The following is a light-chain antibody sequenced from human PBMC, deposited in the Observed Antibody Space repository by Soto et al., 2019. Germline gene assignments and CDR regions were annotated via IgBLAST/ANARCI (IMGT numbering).Light chain of an antibody. J-gene: IGKJ5*01. Sequence: EIVLTQSPVTLSLSPGERATLSCRASQSVNTYLAWYQQKPGQAPRLLIYDASNRATGIPARFSGSGSGTDFTLTISSLEPEDFGVYYCQQRSLWPITFGQGTRLEIK. V-gene: IGKV3-11*01. CDR3: QQRSLWPIT. CDR1: QSVNTY. CDR2: DAS.